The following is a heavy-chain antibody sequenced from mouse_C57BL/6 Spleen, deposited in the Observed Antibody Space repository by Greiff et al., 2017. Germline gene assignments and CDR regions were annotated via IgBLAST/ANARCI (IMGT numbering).Heavy chain of an antibody. CDR3: ANYYGSSYRGYYFDY. Sequence: VQLKQSGPVLVKPGASVKMSCKASGYTFTDYYMNWVKQSHGKSLEWIGVINPYNGGTSYNQKFKGKATLTVDKSSSTAYMELNSLTSEDSAVYYCANYYGSSYRGYYFDYWGQGTTLTVSS. J-gene: IGHJ2*01. V-gene: IGHV1-19*01. CDR1: GYTFTDYY. CDR2: INPYNGGT. D-gene: IGHD1-1*01.